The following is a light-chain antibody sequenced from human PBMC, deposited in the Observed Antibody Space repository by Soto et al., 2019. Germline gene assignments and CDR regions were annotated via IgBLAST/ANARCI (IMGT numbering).Light chain of an antibody. Sequence: QSALTQPRSVSGSPGQSVTISCTGTSSDVGGYNYVSWYQQHPGKAHKLMIYDVSKRPSGVPDRFSGSKSGNTASLTISGLQAEDEADYYCCSYAGSYTLVFGTGTKLTVL. CDR1: SSDVGGYNY. CDR2: DVS. J-gene: IGLJ1*01. V-gene: IGLV2-11*01. CDR3: CSYAGSYTLV.